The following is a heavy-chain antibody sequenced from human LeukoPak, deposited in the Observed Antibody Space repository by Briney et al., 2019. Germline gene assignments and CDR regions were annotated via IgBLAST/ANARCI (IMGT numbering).Heavy chain of an antibody. CDR2: IHYTGST. CDR1: GGSISSYY. V-gene: IGHV4-59*01. Sequence: SETLSLTCTVSGGSISSYYWSWIRQSPGKGLECIGYIHYTGSTNYNPSLKSRVTISVETSKNQFSLKLKSATAADTAVYYCARGGYYGSGNDFRFDPWGQGTLVTVSS. J-gene: IGHJ5*02. D-gene: IGHD3-10*01. CDR3: ARGGYYGSGNDFRFDP.